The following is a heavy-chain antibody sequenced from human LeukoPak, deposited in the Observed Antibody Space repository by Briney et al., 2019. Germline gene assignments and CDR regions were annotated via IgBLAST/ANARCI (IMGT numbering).Heavy chain of an antibody. CDR1: GGTFSSYA. V-gene: IGHV1-69*05. J-gene: IGHJ4*02. CDR3: ARGSPHVPGFSGSLPLDY. Sequence: SVKVSCKASGGTFSSYAISWVRQAPGQGLEWMGGIIPIFGTANYAQKFQGRVTITTDESTGIAYMELSSLRSEDTAVYYCARGSPHVPGFSGSLPLDYWGQGTLVTVSS. CDR2: IIPIFGTA. D-gene: IGHD3-10*01.